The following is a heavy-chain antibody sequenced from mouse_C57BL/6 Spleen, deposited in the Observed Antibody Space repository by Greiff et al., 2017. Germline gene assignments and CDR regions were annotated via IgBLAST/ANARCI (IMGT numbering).Heavy chain of an antibody. D-gene: IGHD2-1*01. Sequence: QVHVKQPGAELVKPGASVKMSCKASGYTFTSYWITWVKQRPGQGLEWIGDIYPGSGSTNYNEKFKSKATLTVDTSSSTAYMQLSSLTSEDSAVYYCASEDYGNYVRYFDVWGTGTTVTVSS. CDR2: IYPGSGST. V-gene: IGHV1-55*01. J-gene: IGHJ1*03. CDR3: ASEDYGNYVRYFDV. CDR1: GYTFTSYW.